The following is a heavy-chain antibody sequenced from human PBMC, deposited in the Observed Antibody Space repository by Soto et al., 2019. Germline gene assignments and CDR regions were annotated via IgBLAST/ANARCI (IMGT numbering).Heavy chain of an antibody. V-gene: IGHV4-39*01. D-gene: IGHD3-22*01. CDR2: VYYTGST. CDR1: GDSISSSYYY. Sequence: QLQLQESGPGLVKPSETLSLTCTVSGDSISSSYYYWGWIRQPPGKGLEWIGSVYYTGSTYYNPSLKSRGTISIDTSKNQFALKLSSVTAADTALYYCARLRALHPRRVVAYIQHWGQGTLVTVSS. J-gene: IGHJ1*01. CDR3: ARLRALHPRRVVAYIQH.